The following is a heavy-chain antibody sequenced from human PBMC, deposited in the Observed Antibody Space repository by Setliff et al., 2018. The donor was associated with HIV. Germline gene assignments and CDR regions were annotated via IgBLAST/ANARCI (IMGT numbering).Heavy chain of an antibody. CDR2: IDPGSGAA. Sequence: GASVKVSCKTSGYNFSPYRIHWVRQAPGQGLEWIGIIDPGSGAATYAQKLRGRITMTRDTSTTTVYMHLNSLTSDDSAVYFCARVRPAPGAALDYWGQGTLVTVSS. D-gene: IGHD6-13*01. CDR1: GYNFSPYR. CDR3: ARVRPAPGAALDY. V-gene: IGHV1-46*04. J-gene: IGHJ4*02.